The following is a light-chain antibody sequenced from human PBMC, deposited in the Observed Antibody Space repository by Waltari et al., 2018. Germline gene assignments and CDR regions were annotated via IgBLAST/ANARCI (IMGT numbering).Light chain of an antibody. V-gene: IGLV1-44*01. CDR3: AAWDDSLSGDV. CDR2: SNN. Sequence: QSVLTQPPSASGTPGQRVTISCSGSASNIGRNTVNWYQHLPGTAPKLLIYSNNQRHSGVPDRFSGSKSDTSAPLVISGLKSEDEAEYYCAAWDDSLSGDVFGTGTKVTVL. J-gene: IGLJ1*01. CDR1: ASNIGRNT.